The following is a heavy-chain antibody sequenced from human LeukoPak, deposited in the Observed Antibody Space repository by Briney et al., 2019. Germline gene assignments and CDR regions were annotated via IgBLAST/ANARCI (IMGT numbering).Heavy chain of an antibody. CDR1: GFTFSSYA. V-gene: IGHV3-30-3*01. CDR3: ARDERYYSWSGYYDYGMDV. D-gene: IGHD3-3*01. J-gene: IGHJ6*02. Sequence: GRSLRLSCAASGFTFSSYAMHWVRQPPGKGLEWVAVISYDGNKKYNADSVKGRFTISRDKSKNTLYQEMNNPGTEDTAVYYCARDERYYSWSGYYDYGMDVWGQGTTVTVSS. CDR2: ISYDGNKK.